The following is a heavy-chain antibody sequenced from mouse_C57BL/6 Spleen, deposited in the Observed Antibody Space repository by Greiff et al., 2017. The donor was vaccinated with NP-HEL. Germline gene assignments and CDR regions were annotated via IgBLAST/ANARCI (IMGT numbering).Heavy chain of an antibody. Sequence: EVMLVESEGGLVQPGSSMKLSCTASGFTFSDYYMAWVRQVPEKGLEWVANINYDGSSTYYLDSLKSRFIISRDNAKNILYLQMSSLKSEDTATYYCARDGRGYAIDYWGQGTSVTVSS. CDR1: GFTFSDYY. D-gene: IGHD4-1*01. CDR3: ARDGRGYAIDY. CDR2: INYDGSST. J-gene: IGHJ4*01. V-gene: IGHV5-16*01.